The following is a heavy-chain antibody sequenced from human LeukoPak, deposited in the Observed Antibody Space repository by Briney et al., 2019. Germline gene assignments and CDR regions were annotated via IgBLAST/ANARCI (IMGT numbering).Heavy chain of an antibody. CDR2: IYYGGGT. CDR1: GGSIRSTDHY. CDR3: ARYAVEYRGTFFDY. D-gene: IGHD1-26*01. V-gene: IGHV4-39*01. J-gene: IGHJ4*02. Sequence: PSETLSLTCTVSGGSIRSTDHYWGWIRQPPGKGLEWIGSIYYGGGTYYNPSLKCRATISVDTSKNQFSLKLSSVTAADTAVYYCARYAVEYRGTFFDYWGQGTLVTVSS.